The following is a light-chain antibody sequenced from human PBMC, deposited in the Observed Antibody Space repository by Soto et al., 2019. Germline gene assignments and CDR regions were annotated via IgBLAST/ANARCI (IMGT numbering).Light chain of an antibody. Sequence: ENVLTQSPVTLSLSPGERATLSCRASQSVKSYLAWYQQKPGQAPRLLIYGASSRATDIPDRFSGSGYGTDFILTISRLEPEDFAVYYCQHYADSPHTFGQGTKLEIK. CDR2: GAS. CDR3: QHYADSPHT. CDR1: QSVKSY. J-gene: IGKJ2*01. V-gene: IGKV3-20*01.